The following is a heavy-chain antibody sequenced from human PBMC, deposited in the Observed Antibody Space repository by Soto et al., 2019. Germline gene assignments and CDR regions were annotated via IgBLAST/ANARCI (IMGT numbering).Heavy chain of an antibody. V-gene: IGHV3-23*01. CDR1: GFTFSNYA. Sequence: EVQLLQSGGGLVQPGGSLRLSCAASGFTFSNYAMSWLRQPPGKGLEWVSAISDSGDRTYYADSVKGRFTISRDNSKNTLYLQMNSPRAEDSAVYYCVKERSGHSYADSWGQGTLVTVSS. CDR3: VKERSGHSYADS. D-gene: IGHD5-18*01. J-gene: IGHJ4*02. CDR2: ISDSGDRT.